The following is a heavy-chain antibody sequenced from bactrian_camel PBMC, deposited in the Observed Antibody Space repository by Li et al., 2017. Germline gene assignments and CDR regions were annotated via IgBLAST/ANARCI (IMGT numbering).Heavy chain of an antibody. CDR3: AADVPPCSYDVRDAYQYNH. J-gene: IGHJ4*01. CDR2: IYWRTGNT. V-gene: IGHV3S61*01. Sequence: QVQLVESGGGSVQPGGSLRLSCTASGFTSEDSDMGWYRQAPGKEREGVAAIYWRTGNTYYADSVNGRFAISHDRANSTLHLRMDSLKPEDTAMYYCAADVPPCSYDVRDAYQYNHWGQGTQVTVS. CDR1: GFTSEDSD. D-gene: IGHD3*01.